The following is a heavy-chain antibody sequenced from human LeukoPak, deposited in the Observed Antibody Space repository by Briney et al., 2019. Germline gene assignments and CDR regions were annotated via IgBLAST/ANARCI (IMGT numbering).Heavy chain of an antibody. Sequence: SQTLSLTCAISGDSVSSNSASWNWIRQSPSRGLEWLGRTYYRSKWNTDYAVSVKGRITISPDTSKNQFSLYLNSVTPEDTAVYYCARDPDSSYEWGPFDPWGQGTLVTVSS. J-gene: IGHJ5*02. CDR2: TYYRSKWNT. CDR3: ARDPDSSYEWGPFDP. CDR1: GDSVSSNSAS. D-gene: IGHD1-26*01. V-gene: IGHV6-1*01.